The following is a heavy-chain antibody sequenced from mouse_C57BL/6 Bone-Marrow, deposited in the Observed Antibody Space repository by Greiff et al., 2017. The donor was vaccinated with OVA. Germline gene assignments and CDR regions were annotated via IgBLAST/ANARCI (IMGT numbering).Heavy chain of an antibody. V-gene: IGHV1-82*01. D-gene: IGHD1-1*01. CDR2: IYPGDGDT. Sequence: VKLQESGPELVKPGASVKISCKASGYAFSSSWMNWVKQRPGKGLEWIGRIYPGDGDTNYNGKFKGKATLTADKSSSTAYMQLSSLTYEDSAVYYCTILAIDYWGQGTSVTVSS. CDR3: TILAIDY. CDR1: GYAFSSSW. J-gene: IGHJ4*01.